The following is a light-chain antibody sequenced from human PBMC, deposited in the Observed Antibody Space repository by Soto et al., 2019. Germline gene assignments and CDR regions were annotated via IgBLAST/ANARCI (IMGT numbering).Light chain of an antibody. Sequence: DVVMTQSPLSLPVTLGQPASISCRSSQSLVNSDGNTYLSWVQQRPGQSPRRLIYKVSNRDSGVPDRFSGSGSGTDFTLKISRVEAEDVGIYYCMQGTHWPPVTFGGGTKLEIK. V-gene: IGKV2-30*01. J-gene: IGKJ4*01. CDR2: KVS. CDR3: MQGTHWPPVT. CDR1: QSLVNSDGNTY.